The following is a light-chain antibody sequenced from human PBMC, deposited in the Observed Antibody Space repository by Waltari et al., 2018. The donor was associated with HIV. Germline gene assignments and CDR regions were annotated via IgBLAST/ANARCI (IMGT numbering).Light chain of an antibody. CDR1: NIGVKS. CDR2: DDK. J-gene: IGLJ2*01. Sequence: SYVLTQPPSVSVAPGQTASITCGGDNIGVKSVHWYQQKPGKAPVRVVSDDKDRTSGIPERFSGSNSGNTATLIIRRVEVGDEADYYCQVWDSATDHVVFGGGTKVTVL. V-gene: IGLV3-21*02. CDR3: QVWDSATDHVV.